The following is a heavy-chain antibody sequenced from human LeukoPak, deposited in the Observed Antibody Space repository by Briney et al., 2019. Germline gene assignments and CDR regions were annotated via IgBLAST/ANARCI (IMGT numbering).Heavy chain of an antibody. D-gene: IGHD4-17*01. CDR2: IYTSGST. V-gene: IGHV4-4*07. Sequence: SETLSLTWTVSGGSISSYYWSWIRQPDGKGLDWIGRIYTSGSTNYNPSLKSRVTMSVDTSKNQFSLKLSSVTAADTAVYYCARTTVTKNGTYGMDVWGQGTTVTVSS. J-gene: IGHJ6*02. CDR3: ARTTVTKNGTYGMDV. CDR1: GGSISSYY.